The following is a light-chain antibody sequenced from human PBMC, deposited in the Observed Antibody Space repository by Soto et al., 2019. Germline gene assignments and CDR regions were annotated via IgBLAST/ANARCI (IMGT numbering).Light chain of an antibody. CDR1: QTISSC. Sequence: DIQMTQSPSTLSVSVGDRVTITCRASQTISSCFAWYQQKPGKATKLLIYKASSLESGVPSRFSGSGSGKEFTLTISSLQPDDFATYYCQQYNTYSPMWTFGQGTKVDIK. CDR2: KAS. CDR3: QQYNTYSPMWT. V-gene: IGKV1-5*03. J-gene: IGKJ1*01.